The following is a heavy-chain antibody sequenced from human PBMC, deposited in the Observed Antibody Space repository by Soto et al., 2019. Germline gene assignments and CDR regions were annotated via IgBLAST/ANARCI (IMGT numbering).Heavy chain of an antibody. CDR3: AKNVRYGDYYYYYGMDV. D-gene: IGHD4-17*01. Sequence: GSLRLSCAASGFTFSSYAMSWVRQAPGKGLEWVSAISGSGGSTYYADSVKGRFTISRDNSKNTLYLQMNSLRAEDTAVYYCAKNVRYGDYYYYYGMDVWGQGTTVTVSS. CDR1: GFTFSSYA. V-gene: IGHV3-23*01. CDR2: ISGSGGST. J-gene: IGHJ6*02.